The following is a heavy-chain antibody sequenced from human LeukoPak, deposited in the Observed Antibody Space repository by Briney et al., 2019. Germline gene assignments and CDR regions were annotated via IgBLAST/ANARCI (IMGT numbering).Heavy chain of an antibody. CDR2: ITPMFRTT. Sequence: GASVKVSCKASGYTFTSYRINWVRQAPGQGLEWMGRITPMFRTTKYAQKFQGRITITADESTRIAYMELTSLKSEDTATYYCAREPSTYSDYAHFEDWGQGTLVTVSS. V-gene: IGHV1-69*13. CDR3: AREPSTYSDYAHFED. CDR1: GYTFTSYR. D-gene: IGHD4-11*01. J-gene: IGHJ4*02.